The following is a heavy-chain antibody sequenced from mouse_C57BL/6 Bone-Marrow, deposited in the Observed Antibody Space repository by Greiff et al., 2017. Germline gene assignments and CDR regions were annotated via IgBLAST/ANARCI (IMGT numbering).Heavy chain of an antibody. CDR2: INPSSGYT. V-gene: IGHV1-4*01. D-gene: IGHD1-1*01. Sequence: QVQLQQSGAELARPGASVKMSCKASGYTFTSYTMHWVKQRPGQGLEWIGYINPSSGYTKYNQKFKDKATLTADKSYSTAYMQLSSLTSEDSAVYYSLRGYFDVWGTGTTVTVSS. CDR1: GYTFTSYT. J-gene: IGHJ1*03. CDR3: LRGYFDV.